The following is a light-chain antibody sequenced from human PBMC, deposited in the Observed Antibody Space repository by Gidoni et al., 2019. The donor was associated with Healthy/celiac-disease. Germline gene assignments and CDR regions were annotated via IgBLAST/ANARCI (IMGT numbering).Light chain of an antibody. CDR3: NSRDSSGNHLKV. Sequence: SSELTQDPAVSVALGQTVRITCQGDSRRSYYASWDQQKPGQAPVLVIYGKNNRPSGIPDRFSGSSSGNTASLTITGAQAEDEADYYCNSRDSSGNHLKVFGTGTKVTVL. J-gene: IGLJ1*01. CDR2: GKN. V-gene: IGLV3-19*01. CDR1: SRRSYY.